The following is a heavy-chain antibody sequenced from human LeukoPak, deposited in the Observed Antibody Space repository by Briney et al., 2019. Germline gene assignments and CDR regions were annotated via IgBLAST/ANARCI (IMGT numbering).Heavy chain of an antibody. CDR1: GFTFSSYW. CDR2: IKQDGSEK. CDR3: TTEGGSYYADAFDI. V-gene: IGHV3-7*03. J-gene: IGHJ3*02. Sequence: GGSLRLSCAASGFTFSSYWMSWVRQAPGKGLEWVANIKQDGSEKYYVDSVKGRFTISRDNAKNSLYLQMNSLRAEDTAVYYCTTEGGSYYADAFDIWGQGTMVTVSS. D-gene: IGHD1-26*01.